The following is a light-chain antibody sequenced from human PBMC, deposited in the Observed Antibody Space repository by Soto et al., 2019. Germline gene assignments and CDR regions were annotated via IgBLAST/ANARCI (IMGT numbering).Light chain of an antibody. Sequence: DVQMTQSPSTLSASVGDRVTITCRASQHISGWLAWYKQKPGKAPELLIYKTSNLQTGVPSRFSGSSFGTEFTLTISSLQPDDSATYYCQQYNSLLWTFGQGTRVQLQ. V-gene: IGKV1-5*03. J-gene: IGKJ1*01. CDR3: QQYNSLLWT. CDR2: KTS. CDR1: QHISGW.